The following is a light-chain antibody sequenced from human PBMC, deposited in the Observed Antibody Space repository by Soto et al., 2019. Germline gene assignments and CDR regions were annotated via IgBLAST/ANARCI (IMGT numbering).Light chain of an antibody. CDR1: SSDIGSYDF. J-gene: IGLJ7*01. Sequence: QSALTQPASVSGSLGQSITVSCTGTSSDIGSYDFVSWYQHHPDKAPKLLIYGVTNRPSGVSNRFSGSKSGNTASLTISGLQAEAEADYFCTSYTSSTTRWVFGGGTQLTVL. CDR3: TSYTSSTTRWV. CDR2: GVT. V-gene: IGLV2-14*01.